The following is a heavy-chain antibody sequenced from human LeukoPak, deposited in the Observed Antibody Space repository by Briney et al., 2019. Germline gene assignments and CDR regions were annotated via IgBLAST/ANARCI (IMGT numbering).Heavy chain of an antibody. CDR2: ISSRGSTI. J-gene: IGHJ4*02. CDR3: ASGAYRDYFDY. V-gene: IGHV3-48*03. Sequence: QSGGSLRLSCAASGFTVSGYEVNWVRRAPGKGLEWISYISSRGSTIYYADSVKGRFTISRDNAKNSLYLQMNSLRAEDTAVYYCASGAYRDYFDYWGQGTLVTVSS. CDR1: GFTVSGYE. D-gene: IGHD1-26*01.